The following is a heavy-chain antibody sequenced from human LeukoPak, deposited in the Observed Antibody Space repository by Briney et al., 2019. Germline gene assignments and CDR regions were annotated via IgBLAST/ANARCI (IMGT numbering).Heavy chain of an antibody. CDR1: GGSISSSSYY. D-gene: IGHD3-22*01. J-gene: IGHJ3*02. V-gene: IGHV4-39*07. CDR2: IYYSGST. Sequence: KPSETLSLTCTVSGGSISSSSYYWGWIRQPPGKGLEWIGSIYYSGSTYYNPSLKSRVTISVDTSKNQFSLKLSSVTAADTAVYYCARLPGYYDSSGYYDDAFDIWGQGTMVTVSS. CDR3: ARLPGYYDSSGYYDDAFDI.